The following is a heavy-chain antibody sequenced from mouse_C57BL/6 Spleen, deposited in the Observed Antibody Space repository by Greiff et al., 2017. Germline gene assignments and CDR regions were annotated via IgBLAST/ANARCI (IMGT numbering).Heavy chain of an antibody. J-gene: IGHJ1*03. CDR1: GYTFTSYW. D-gene: IGHD2-5*01. Sequence: VQLKQPGAELVRPGSSVKLSCKASGYTFTSYWMHWVKQRPIQGLEWIGNIDPSDSETHYNQKFKDKATLTVDKSSSTAYMQLSSLTSADSAVYYCARGGYYSNPYWYFDVWGTGTTVTVSS. CDR2: IDPSDSET. V-gene: IGHV1-52*01. CDR3: ARGGYYSNPYWYFDV.